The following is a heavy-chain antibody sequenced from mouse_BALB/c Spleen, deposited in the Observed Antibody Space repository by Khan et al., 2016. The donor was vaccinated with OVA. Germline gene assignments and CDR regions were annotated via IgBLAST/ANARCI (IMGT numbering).Heavy chain of an antibody. Sequence: VQLQQPGAELVKPGASVKLSCIVSGFNIKDTYMHWVKQRPEQGLDWIGRIDPANGNTKYDPKFQGKATLTADTSSNTAYLQLSSLTSEDTAVYYCYYGVLLYAMGYGGQGTSVTVSS. J-gene: IGHJ4*01. D-gene: IGHD1-1*01. CDR2: IDPANGNT. CDR1: GFNIKDTY. CDR3: YYGVLLYAMGY. V-gene: IGHV14-3*02.